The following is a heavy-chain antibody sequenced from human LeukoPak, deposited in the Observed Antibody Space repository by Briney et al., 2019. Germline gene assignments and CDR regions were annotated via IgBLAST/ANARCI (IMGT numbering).Heavy chain of an antibody. CDR1: GGSFSGYY. Sequence: SETLSLTCAVYGGSFSGYYWSWIRQPPGKGLEWIGEINRSGSTNCNPSLKSRVTISVDTSKNQFSLKLSSVTAADTAVYYCAISSGWYRNWFDPWGQGTLVTVSS. V-gene: IGHV4-34*01. D-gene: IGHD6-19*01. CDR2: INRSGST. CDR3: AISSGWYRNWFDP. J-gene: IGHJ5*02.